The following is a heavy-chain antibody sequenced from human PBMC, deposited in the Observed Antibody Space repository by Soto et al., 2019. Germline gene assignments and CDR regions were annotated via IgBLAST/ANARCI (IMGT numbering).Heavy chain of an antibody. CDR1: GFTFITYS. V-gene: IGHV3-48*01. J-gene: IGHJ4*02. D-gene: IGHD3-22*01. CDR2: ISSSSSTI. CDR3: ARAPLNYDSSGYHFDY. Sequence: GGSLILSCTTSGFTFITYSVNWVRQAPGKGLEWVSYISSSSSTIHYADSVKGRFTISRDNAKNSLYLQMNSLRAEDTAVYYCARAPLNYDSSGYHFDYWGQGTLVTVSS.